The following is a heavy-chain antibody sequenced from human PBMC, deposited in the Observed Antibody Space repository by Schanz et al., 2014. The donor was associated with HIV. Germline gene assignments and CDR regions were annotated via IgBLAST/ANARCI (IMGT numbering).Heavy chain of an antibody. J-gene: IGHJ4*01. CDR3: ARGDFGGNSVDY. V-gene: IGHV4-34*02. CDR1: GGSFRGYY. Sequence: QVQLQQWGAGLLKPSETLSLTCAVYGGSFRGYYWTWIRQFPGLGLEWIGGVRHIGGTNYNPSLKGRVPISMDIPKTQFPLTLTSVTAADTAVYFCARGDFGGNSVDYWGHGNMVTVSS. CDR2: VRHIGGT. D-gene: IGHD4-17*01.